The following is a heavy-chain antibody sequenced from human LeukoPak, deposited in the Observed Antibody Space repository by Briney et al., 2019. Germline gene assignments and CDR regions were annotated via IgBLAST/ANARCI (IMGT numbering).Heavy chain of an antibody. V-gene: IGHV3-9*01. Sequence: GGSLRLSCAASGFTFDDYAMHWVRQATGKGLEWVSGISWNSGRIGYVDSVKGRFTISRDNAKNSLYLQMNSLRAEDTALYYCAKGSSWYLYNWFDPWGQGTPVTVSS. CDR2: ISWNSGRI. J-gene: IGHJ5*02. D-gene: IGHD6-13*01. CDR1: GFTFDDYA. CDR3: AKGSSWYLYNWFDP.